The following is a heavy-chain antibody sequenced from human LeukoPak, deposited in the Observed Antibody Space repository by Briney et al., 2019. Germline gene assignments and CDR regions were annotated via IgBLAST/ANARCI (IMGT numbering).Heavy chain of an antibody. Sequence: PSETLSLTCTVSGGSISSSSYYRGWIRQPPGTGLEWIGTIYYSGSTYYNPSLKSRVTISVDTSKNQFSLKLSSVTAADTAVYYCARLSDYDSSGYYYPKGYYFDYWGQGTLVTVSS. D-gene: IGHD3-22*01. CDR1: GGSISSSSYY. J-gene: IGHJ4*02. V-gene: IGHV4-39*01. CDR2: IYYSGST. CDR3: ARLSDYDSSGYYYPKGYYFDY.